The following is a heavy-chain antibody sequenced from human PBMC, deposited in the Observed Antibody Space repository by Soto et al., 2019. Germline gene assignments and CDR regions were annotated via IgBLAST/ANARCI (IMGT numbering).Heavy chain of an antibody. CDR1: GYNFTSYG. CDR2: ISPHNDRT. D-gene: IGHD6-19*01. J-gene: IGHJ3*02. V-gene: IGHV1-18*01. CDR3: ARDLYYSSGRYFDHDAFDI. Sequence: GASVKVSCKASGYNFTSYGISWVRQAPGQGLEWMGWISPHNDRTKYARRFQDRVTMTTETPTSTVYMELGSLRSDDTAVYYCARDLYYSSGRYFDHDAFDIWGQGQWSPSPQ.